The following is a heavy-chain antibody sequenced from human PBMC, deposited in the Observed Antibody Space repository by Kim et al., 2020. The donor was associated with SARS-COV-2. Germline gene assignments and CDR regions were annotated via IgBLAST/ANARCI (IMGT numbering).Heavy chain of an antibody. CDR3: ARAVQRITIFGVVIWNWFDP. V-gene: IGHV1-69*13. Sequence: SVKVSCKASGGTFSSYAISWVRQAPGQGLEWMGGIIPIFGTANYAQKFQGRVTITADESTSTAYMYLSSLRSEDTAVYYCARAVQRITIFGVVIWNWFDPWGQGTLVTVFS. D-gene: IGHD3-3*01. CDR1: GGTFSSYA. CDR2: IIPIFGTA. J-gene: IGHJ5*02.